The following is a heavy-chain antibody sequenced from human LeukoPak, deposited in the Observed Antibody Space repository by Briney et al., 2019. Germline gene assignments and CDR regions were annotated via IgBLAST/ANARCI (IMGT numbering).Heavy chain of an antibody. D-gene: IGHD3-3*01. V-gene: IGHV4-39*01. CDR1: GGSISSSSYY. CDR2: IYYSGST. CDR3: ARQEGDFWSGYYSQHFDY. J-gene: IGHJ4*02. Sequence: SETLSLTCTVSGGSISSSSYYWGWIRQPPGKGLEWIGSIYYSGSTYYNPSLKSRVTISVDTSKNQFSLKLSSVTAADTAVYYCARQEGDFWSGYYSQHFDYWGQGTLVTVSS.